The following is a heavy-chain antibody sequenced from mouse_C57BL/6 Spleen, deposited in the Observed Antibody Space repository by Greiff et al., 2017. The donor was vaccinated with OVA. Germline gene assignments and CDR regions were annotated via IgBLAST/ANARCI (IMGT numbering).Heavy chain of an antibody. J-gene: IGHJ3*01. CDR1: GFTFSDYG. CDR2: ISSGSSTI. V-gene: IGHV5-17*01. Sequence: VQLQQSGGGLVKPGGSLKLSCAASGFTFSDYGMHWVRQAPEKGLEWVAYISSGSSTIYYADTVKGRFTISRDNAKNTLFLQMTSLRSEDTAMYYCASLLPAYWGQGTLVTVSA. CDR3: ASLLPAY.